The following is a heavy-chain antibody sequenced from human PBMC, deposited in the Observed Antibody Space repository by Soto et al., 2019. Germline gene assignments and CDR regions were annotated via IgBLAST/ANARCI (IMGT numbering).Heavy chain of an antibody. CDR3: ARGSILTGFRTFLYCFDY. D-gene: IGHD3-9*01. CDR2: IYTSGST. Sequence: SETLSLTCTVSGGSISSYYWSWIRQPAGKGLEWIGRIYTSGSTNYNPSLKSRVTMSVDTSKNQFSLKLSSVTAADTAVYYCARGSILTGFRTFLYCFDYWGQGTLVTVSS. V-gene: IGHV4-4*07. J-gene: IGHJ4*02. CDR1: GGSISSYY.